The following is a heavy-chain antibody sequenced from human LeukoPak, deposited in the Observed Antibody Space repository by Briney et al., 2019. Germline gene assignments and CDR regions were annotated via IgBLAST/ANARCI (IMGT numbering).Heavy chain of an antibody. J-gene: IGHJ4*02. CDR1: GFTFSNYA. V-gene: IGHV3-66*01. CDR2: IYSGGDT. CDR3: TRDPDG. Sequence: GGSLRLSCAASGFTFSNYAMSWVRQAPGKGLEWVSVIYSGGDTFHADSVKGRFTLSRDNSKNILYLQMNSLRAEDTAVYYCTRDPDGWGQGTLVTVSS.